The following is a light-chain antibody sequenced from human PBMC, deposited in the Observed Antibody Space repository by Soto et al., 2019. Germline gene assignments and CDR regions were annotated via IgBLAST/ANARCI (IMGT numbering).Light chain of an antibody. V-gene: IGKV3-15*01. CDR1: QSVNNN. CDR3: QEYNTWPWT. CDR2: GAS. J-gene: IGKJ1*01. Sequence: EQLMTPSPATPSVSPGERAKLSCRASQSVNNNLAWYQQKLGQAPRVLIYGASTRATGIPARFTGSGSGTEFILTITSLQSEDSAVYYCQEYNTWPWTFGQGTKVDIK.